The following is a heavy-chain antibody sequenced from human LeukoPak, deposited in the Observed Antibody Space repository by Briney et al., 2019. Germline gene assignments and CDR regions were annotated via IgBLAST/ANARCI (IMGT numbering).Heavy chain of an antibody. CDR1: GFIVSSNY. CDR3: AKYVSAKGPPYGLDV. CDR2: ISASGGST. D-gene: IGHD2/OR15-2a*01. Sequence: GGSLRLSCAASGFIVSSNYTSWVRQAPGKGLEWVSGISASGGSTYYADSVKGRFTISRDNSKNTLYLQMNSLRAEDTAIYYCAKYVSAKGPPYGLDVWGQGTTVTVSS. V-gene: IGHV3-23*01. J-gene: IGHJ6*02.